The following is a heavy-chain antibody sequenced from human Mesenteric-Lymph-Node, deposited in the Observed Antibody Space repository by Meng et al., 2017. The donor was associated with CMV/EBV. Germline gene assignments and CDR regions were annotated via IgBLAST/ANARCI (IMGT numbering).Heavy chain of an antibody. Sequence: SGYTFDTRAVNWVRQAPGQGLEWMGGIIPMFGTANYAQKFQGRVTITADESTSTAYMELSSLRSEDTAVYYCARDLSYYGSGSPSDYWGQGTLVTVSS. J-gene: IGHJ4*02. CDR2: IIPMFGTA. V-gene: IGHV1-69*01. CDR1: GYTFDTRA. CDR3: ARDLSYYGSGSPSDY. D-gene: IGHD3-10*01.